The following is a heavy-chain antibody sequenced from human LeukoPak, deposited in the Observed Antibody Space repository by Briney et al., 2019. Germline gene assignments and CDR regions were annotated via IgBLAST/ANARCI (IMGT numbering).Heavy chain of an antibody. D-gene: IGHD3-10*01. Sequence: TASETLSLTCTVSGYSISSGHYWGWIRQPPGKGLEGIGSMYHSGSTYYNPPLKSRVTISEDTSKNQFSLKLRSVTAADTAVYYCARGPRFGELLWHWFDPWGEGTLVTVSS. CDR3: ARGPRFGELLWHWFDP. V-gene: IGHV4-38-2*02. J-gene: IGHJ5*02. CDR2: MYHSGST. CDR1: GYSISSGHY.